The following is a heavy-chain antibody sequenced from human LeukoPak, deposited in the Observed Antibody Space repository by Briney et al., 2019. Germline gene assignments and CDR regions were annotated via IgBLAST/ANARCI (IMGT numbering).Heavy chain of an antibody. CDR2: ISYSGST. J-gene: IGHJ4*02. D-gene: IGHD6-13*01. Sequence: PETLSLTCTLSGGSTSSYYWSWIRPPPEKGLGWIGYISYSGSTNYNTSLKRRLTLSLDTSQTQFSLNRNSVTVADTALYYCARDYGGGWYQIDYWGQGTLVTVSS. V-gene: IGHV4-59*12. CDR1: GGSTSSYY. CDR3: ARDYGGGWYQIDY.